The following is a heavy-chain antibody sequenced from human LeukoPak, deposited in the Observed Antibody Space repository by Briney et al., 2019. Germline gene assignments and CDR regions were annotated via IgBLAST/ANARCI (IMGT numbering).Heavy chain of an antibody. J-gene: IGHJ4*02. CDR2: IYPRDSDT. CDR1: GYIFTNYW. V-gene: IGHV5-51*01. D-gene: IGHD6-6*01. Sequence: PGESLKISCKASGYIFTNYWIGWVRQMPGKGLEWMWIIYPRDSDTRYSPSFQGRVTVSADKSISTAYLQWNTLEAPDTAMYYCASGAYSSSSYWGQGTLVTVSS. CDR3: ASGAYSSSSY.